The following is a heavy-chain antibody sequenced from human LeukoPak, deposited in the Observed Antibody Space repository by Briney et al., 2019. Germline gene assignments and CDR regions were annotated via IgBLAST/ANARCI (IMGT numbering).Heavy chain of an antibody. CDR2: IQYDVSSE. D-gene: IGHD6-13*01. J-gene: IGHJ3*02. V-gene: IGHV3-30*02. Sequence: GGSLRLSGAASGLNFSSYGMHWVRQAPGNALDWVAFIQYDVSSEYYADSVKGRFTVSRDNSKNTLHLQMNSLRAEDTAVYYCAREYSGRCIHALHSWGQGTTVTVSS. CDR3: AREYSGRCIHALHS. CDR1: GLNFSSYG.